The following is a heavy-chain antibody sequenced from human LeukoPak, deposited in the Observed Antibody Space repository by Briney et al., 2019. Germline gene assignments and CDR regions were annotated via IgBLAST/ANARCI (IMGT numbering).Heavy chain of an antibody. D-gene: IGHD3-16*01. V-gene: IGHV4-61*02. J-gene: IGHJ3*02. CDR1: GGSISSGSYY. Sequence: SQTLSLACTVSGGSISSGSYYWSWIRQPAGKGLEWIGRIYTSGSTNYNPSLKSRVTISVDTSKNQFSLKLSSVTAADTAVYYCARRPWGNAFDIWGQGTMVTVSS. CDR3: ARRPWGNAFDI. CDR2: IYTSGST.